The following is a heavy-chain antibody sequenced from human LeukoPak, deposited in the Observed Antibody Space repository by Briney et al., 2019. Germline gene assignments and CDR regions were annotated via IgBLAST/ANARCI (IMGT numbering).Heavy chain of an antibody. J-gene: IGHJ3*02. CDR1: GYTFTSYY. CDR2: INPSGGST. D-gene: IGHD3-22*01. CDR3: ARVKPNYYDSSAYGTFDI. V-gene: IGHV1-46*01. Sequence: VASVKVSCKASGYTFTSYYMHWVRQAAGQGLEWMGIINPSGGSTSYAQKFQGRVTMTRDTSTSTVYMELSSLRSEDTAVYYCARVKPNYYDSSAYGTFDIWGQGTMVTVSS.